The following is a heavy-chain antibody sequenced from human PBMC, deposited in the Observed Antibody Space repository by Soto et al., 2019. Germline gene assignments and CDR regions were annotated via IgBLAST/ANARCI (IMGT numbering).Heavy chain of an antibody. J-gene: IGHJ3*02. V-gene: IGHV4-39*01. CDR3: ARQGRPGYCTGGNCYPTFDI. CDR1: GSSMSRSANY. CDR2: VYYTGIT. D-gene: IGHD2-15*01. Sequence: QMHLQQSGPGLVKPSETLSLTCTVAGSSMSRSANYWGWIRHPPGKGREWIGSVYYTGITDYKSSLESRVSISADTSKNQFSLRLTSLSAADTAIYFCARQGRPGYCTGGNCYPTFDIWGPGTMVTVSS.